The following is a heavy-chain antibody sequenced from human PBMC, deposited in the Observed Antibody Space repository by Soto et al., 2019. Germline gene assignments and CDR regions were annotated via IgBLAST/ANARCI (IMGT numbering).Heavy chain of an antibody. Sequence: PGGSLRLSCPASGFTFSNYWTHWVRQAPGKGLVWVSRINGDGSTTTYADFVKGRFTISRDNAKNTLYLQMDSLGADDTAVYYCTRGGTSATYWGLFDYWGQGALVTVSS. V-gene: IGHV3-74*01. J-gene: IGHJ4*02. D-gene: IGHD7-27*01. CDR1: GFTFSNYW. CDR2: INGDGSTT. CDR3: TRGGTSATYWGLFDY.